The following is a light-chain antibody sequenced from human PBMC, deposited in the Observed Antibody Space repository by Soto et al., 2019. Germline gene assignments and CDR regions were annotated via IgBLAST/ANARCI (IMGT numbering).Light chain of an antibody. CDR3: LRYSSSQWT. J-gene: IGKJ1*01. Sequence: EVELTQSPATLSLSPGERVTLSCRARQSVGSNLAWYQQKPGQAPRLLIYGVYTRASGIPDRFSGSGSGTDFTLTITRLEPEDFAVYFCLRYSSSQWTFGQGTKVDIK. CDR1: QSVGSN. V-gene: IGKV3-20*01. CDR2: GVY.